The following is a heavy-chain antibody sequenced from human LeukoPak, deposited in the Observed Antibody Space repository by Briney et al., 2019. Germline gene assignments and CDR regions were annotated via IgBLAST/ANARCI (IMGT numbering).Heavy chain of an antibody. Sequence: SGPTLVNPTQTLTLTCTFSGFSLSTSGVGVGWIRQPPGKALEWLALIYWSDDKRYSPSLKSRLTITKDTSKNQVVLTMTNMDPVDTATYYCAHRRPLPQNDAFDIWGQGTMVTVSS. D-gene: IGHD5/OR15-5a*01. J-gene: IGHJ3*02. CDR2: IYWSDDK. CDR1: GFSLSTSGVG. V-gene: IGHV2-5*01. CDR3: AHRRPLPQNDAFDI.